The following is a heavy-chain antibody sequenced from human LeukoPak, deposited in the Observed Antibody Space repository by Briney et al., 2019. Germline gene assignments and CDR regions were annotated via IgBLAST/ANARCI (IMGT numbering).Heavy chain of an antibody. CDR3: ASHRGYCSGGTCYSAFFDY. Sequence: PGGSLRLSCAASGFSISTFWMTWVRQAPGKGPEWVAAISDSGDNTYYTESMRGRFTISRDNSKNTLYLQMNSLRAEDTAVYYCASHRGYCSGGTCYSAFFDYWGQGTLVTVSS. D-gene: IGHD2-15*01. CDR1: GFSISTFW. V-gene: IGHV3-23*01. J-gene: IGHJ4*02. CDR2: ISDSGDNT.